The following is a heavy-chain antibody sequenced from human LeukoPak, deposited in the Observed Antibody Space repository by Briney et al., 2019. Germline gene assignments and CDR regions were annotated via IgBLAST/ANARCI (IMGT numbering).Heavy chain of an antibody. CDR2: IYYSGST. CDR3: ARRTYYNYYDSSGYPHYFDY. V-gene: IGHV4-39*01. D-gene: IGHD3-22*01. Sequence: SETLSLTCTVSGGSISSSSYYWGWIRQPPGKGLEWIGSIYYSGSTYYNPSLKSRVTISVDTSKNQFSLRLSSVTAADTAVYYCARRTYYNYYDSSGYPHYFDYWGQGTLVTVSS. J-gene: IGHJ4*02. CDR1: GGSISSSSYY.